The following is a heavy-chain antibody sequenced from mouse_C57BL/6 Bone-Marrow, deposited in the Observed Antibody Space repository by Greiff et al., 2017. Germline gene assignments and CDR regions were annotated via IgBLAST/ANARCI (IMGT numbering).Heavy chain of an antibody. J-gene: IGHJ2*01. V-gene: IGHV1-18*01. CDR2: INPNNGGT. Sequence: EVQLQQSGPELVKPGASVKIPCKASGYTFTDYNMDWVKQSHGKSLEWIGVINPNNGGTSYNQKFKGKATLTVDKSSSTAYKELRSLTSEDTAVYNCAIRRWLLRDFDYWGQGTTLTVSS. CDR3: AIRRWLLRDFDY. CDR1: GYTFTDYN. D-gene: IGHD2-3*01.